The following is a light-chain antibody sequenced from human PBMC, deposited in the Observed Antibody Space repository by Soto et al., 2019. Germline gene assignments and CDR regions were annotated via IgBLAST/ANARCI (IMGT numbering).Light chain of an antibody. J-gene: IGKJ1*01. CDR1: QSVSNNY. Sequence: EIVFTQCPGTLSLSPGERATLSCRASQSVSNNYLAWYQQKPGQAPRLLIYGASNRATGIPDRFSGSGSGTDFTLTISRLEPEDFAVYYCQQYGSSRTFGQGTKVDIK. CDR3: QQYGSSRT. CDR2: GAS. V-gene: IGKV3-20*01.